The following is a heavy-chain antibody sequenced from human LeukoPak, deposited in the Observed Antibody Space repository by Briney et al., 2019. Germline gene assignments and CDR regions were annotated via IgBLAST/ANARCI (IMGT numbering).Heavy chain of an antibody. Sequence: ASVKGSCKASGYTFTSYGISWVRQAPGQGLEWMGWISAYNGNTNYAQKLQGRVTMTTDTSTSTAYMELRSLRSDDTAVYYCARWGLTNYYYYYGMDVWGKGTTVTVSS. J-gene: IGHJ6*04. CDR2: ISAYNGNT. V-gene: IGHV1-18*04. CDR3: ARWGLTNYYYYYGMDV. D-gene: IGHD3-16*01. CDR1: GYTFTSYG.